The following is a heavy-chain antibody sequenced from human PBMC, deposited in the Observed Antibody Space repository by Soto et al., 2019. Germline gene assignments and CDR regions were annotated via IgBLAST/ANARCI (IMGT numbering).Heavy chain of an antibody. D-gene: IGHD7-27*01. CDR2: IYHSGST. Sequence: SETLSLTCAFSGGSINRGGYSWGWVRQPPGKGLEWIGCIYHSGSTYYNPSLKSRVTISVDRSKNQFSLKLSSVTAADTAVYYCARVPGPWGQGPLVTVSS. V-gene: IGHV4-30-2*01. CDR1: GGSINRGGYS. J-gene: IGHJ5*02. CDR3: ARVPGP.